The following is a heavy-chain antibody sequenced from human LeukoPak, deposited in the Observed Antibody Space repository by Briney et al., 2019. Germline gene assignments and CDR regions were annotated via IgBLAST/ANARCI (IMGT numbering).Heavy chain of an antibody. V-gene: IGHV3-7*01. CDR3: ARISTAVAGGDY. Sequence: GGSLRLSCAASGFTFSSSWMSWVRQAPGKGLEWVANIKKDGSEKYYVDSVKGRFTISRDNAKNSVYLLMDSLRVEDTAVYYCARISTAVAGGDYWGQGTLVTVSS. CDR1: GFTFSSSW. D-gene: IGHD6-19*01. CDR2: IKKDGSEK. J-gene: IGHJ4*02.